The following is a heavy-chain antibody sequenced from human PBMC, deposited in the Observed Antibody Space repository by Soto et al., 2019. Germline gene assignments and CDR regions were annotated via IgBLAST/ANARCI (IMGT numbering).Heavy chain of an antibody. J-gene: IGHJ4*02. V-gene: IGHV4-4*01. CDR3: ARRYCATGFCPKHEGFDC. Sequence: QVQLQESGPGLVKPSGTLSLTCAVSGGSISSSNWWSWVRQPPGKGLEWIGGIYHSGSTNYNPSLQSCVTLSLQRWEPSWSRGLGSVAASNMAVCCFARRYCATGFCPKHEGFDCWCQGALVIV. CDR1: GGSISSSNW. D-gene: IGHD2-8*01. CDR2: IYHSGST.